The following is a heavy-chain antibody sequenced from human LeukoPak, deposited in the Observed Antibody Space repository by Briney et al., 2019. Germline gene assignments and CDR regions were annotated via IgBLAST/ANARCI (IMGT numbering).Heavy chain of an antibody. CDR1: GFTFSSYS. CDR3: ARESLGYCSGSTCYYFYMDF. CDR2: ISGSSSTI. V-gene: IGHV3-48*04. J-gene: IGHJ6*03. D-gene: IGHD2-15*01. Sequence: PGGSLRLSCAASGFTFSSYSMNGVRQAPGKGLEGLSYISGSSSTIYYVDSVKGRFTISRDNAKNSLYLQMNSLRAEDTAVYYCARESLGYCSGSTCYYFYMDFWGKGTTVTVSS.